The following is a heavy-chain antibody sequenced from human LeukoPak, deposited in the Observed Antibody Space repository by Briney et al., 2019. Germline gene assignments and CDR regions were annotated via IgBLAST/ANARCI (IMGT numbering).Heavy chain of an antibody. CDR1: GFTVSSNY. CDR3: ATGLWFGEFNFDY. J-gene: IGHJ4*02. Sequence: GGSLRLSCAASGFTVSSNYTSWVRQAPGKGLEWVSVIYSGGSTYYADSVKGRFTISRDNSKNTLYLQMNSLRAEDTAVYYCATGLWFGEFNFDYWGQGTLSPSPQ. V-gene: IGHV3-66*01. D-gene: IGHD3-10*01. CDR2: IYSGGST.